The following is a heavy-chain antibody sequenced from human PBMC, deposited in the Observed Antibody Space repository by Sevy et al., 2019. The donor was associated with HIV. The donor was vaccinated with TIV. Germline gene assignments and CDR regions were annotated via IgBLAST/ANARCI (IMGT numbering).Heavy chain of an antibody. CDR1: GYNFNTYG. Sequence: ASVKVSCKASGYNFNTYGITWVRQAPGQGLEWVGWIGVNNGKTNYAARLQARISMTADTSTSTVYMELRTLTSDDTAMYFCARDSYYYDMHSSYRPPDHWGQGTLVTVSS. V-gene: IGHV1-18*01. D-gene: IGHD3-22*01. J-gene: IGHJ4*02. CDR3: ARDSYYYDMHSSYRPPDH. CDR2: IGVNNGKT.